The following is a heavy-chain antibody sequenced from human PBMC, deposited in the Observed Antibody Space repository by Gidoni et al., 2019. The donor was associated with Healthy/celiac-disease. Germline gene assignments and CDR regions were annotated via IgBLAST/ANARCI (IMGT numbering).Heavy chain of an antibody. Sequence: QVQLEQYGAEVKKPGASVKVSCKASGYTLTVYYMHWVRQAPGQGLEWMGWINPNSGGTNYAQKFQGWVTMTRDTSISTAYMELSRLRSDDTAVYYCARRPPDSSGYGDAFDIWGQGTMVTVSS. J-gene: IGHJ3*02. CDR2: INPNSGGT. V-gene: IGHV1-2*04. CDR3: ARRPPDSSGYGDAFDI. CDR1: GYTLTVYY. D-gene: IGHD3-22*01.